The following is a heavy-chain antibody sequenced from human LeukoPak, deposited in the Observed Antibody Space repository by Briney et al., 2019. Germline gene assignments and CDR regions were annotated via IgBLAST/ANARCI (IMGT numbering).Heavy chain of an antibody. J-gene: IGHJ5*02. CDR3: AREGTYWGTYNWFDP. Sequence: GGSLRLSCAASGFTLSDYYMSWIRQAPGKGLEWVSYISSSGSTIYYADSVKGRFTISRDNAKNSLYLQMNSLRAEDTAVYYCAREGTYWGTYNWFDPWGQGTLVTVSS. D-gene: IGHD3-16*01. CDR1: GFTLSDYY. CDR2: ISSSGSTI. V-gene: IGHV3-11*01.